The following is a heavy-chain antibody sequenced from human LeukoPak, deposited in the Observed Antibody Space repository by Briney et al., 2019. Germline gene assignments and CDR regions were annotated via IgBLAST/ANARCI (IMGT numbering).Heavy chain of an antibody. D-gene: IGHD3-22*01. CDR1: EFTFSIYA. V-gene: IGHV3-23*01. Sequence: GGSLRLSCAASEFTFSIYAMSWVRQAPGRGLEWVASITSTGESTWYAGSVKGRLTISRDNSKYTVYLQMNSLRAEDTAIYYCAKDRPNYFGTNGHYYRRDGGFWGQGTLVTVSS. J-gene: IGHJ4*02. CDR3: AKDRPNYFGTNGHYYRRDGGF. CDR2: ITSTGEST.